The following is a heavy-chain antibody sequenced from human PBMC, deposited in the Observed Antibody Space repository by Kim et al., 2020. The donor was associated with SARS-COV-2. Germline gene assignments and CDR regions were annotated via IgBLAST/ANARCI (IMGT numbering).Heavy chain of an antibody. CDR3: AKMQYCAPPDGCGFDP. Sequence: GGSLRLSCAASGFTFSRYAMTWVRQAPGQGLEWVSGIGGSGGTTYYADSVKGRFTISRDNSKNTLYLHINILRAEDTAIYYCAKMQYCAPPDGCGFDPWGQGTLGTVST. V-gene: IGHV3-23*01. D-gene: IGHD2-21*01. CDR2: IGGSGGTT. CDR1: GFTFSRYA. J-gene: IGHJ5*02.